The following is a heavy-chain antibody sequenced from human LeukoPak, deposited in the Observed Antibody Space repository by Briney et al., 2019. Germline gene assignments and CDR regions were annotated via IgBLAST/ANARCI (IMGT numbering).Heavy chain of an antibody. V-gene: IGHV4-59*01. Sequence: SETLSLTCTVSGGSISSYYWSWIRQPPGKGLELIGYIYDSGSTNYNPSLKSRVTISVDTSENQLSLKLRSVTAADTAVYYCARGKANFDYWGQGTLVTVSS. CDR2: IYDSGST. J-gene: IGHJ4*02. CDR3: ARGKANFDY. CDR1: GGSISSYY.